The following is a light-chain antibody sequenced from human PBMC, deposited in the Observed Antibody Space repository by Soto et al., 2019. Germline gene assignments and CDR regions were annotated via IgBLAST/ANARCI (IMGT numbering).Light chain of an antibody. J-gene: IGKJ1*01. Sequence: DVGMTQSPLSLPVTLGQPASISCRSSQSLVYSDGNTYLNWFQQRPGQSPRRLIYKVSNRDSGVPDRCRGSGSGTDFTLKISRVEAEDVGVYYCMQGPNCPLSFGQGNKVEIK. V-gene: IGKV2-30*01. CDR2: KVS. CDR3: MQGPNCPLS. CDR1: QSLVYSDGNTY.